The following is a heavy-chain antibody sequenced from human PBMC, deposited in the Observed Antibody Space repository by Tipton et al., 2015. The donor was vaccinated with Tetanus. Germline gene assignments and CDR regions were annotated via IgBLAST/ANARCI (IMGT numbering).Heavy chain of an antibody. Sequence: TLSLTCTVSGGSISSYNWSWIRQPPGKGLEWIGYIYYSGSTNYNPSLKSRVTISVDTSKNQFSLKLSSVTAADTAVYYCAKEVDVSSGWRNFDYWGQGTLVTVSS. CDR1: GGSISSYN. CDR3: AKEVDVSSGWRNFDY. J-gene: IGHJ4*02. D-gene: IGHD3-22*01. CDR2: IYYSGST. V-gene: IGHV4-59*01.